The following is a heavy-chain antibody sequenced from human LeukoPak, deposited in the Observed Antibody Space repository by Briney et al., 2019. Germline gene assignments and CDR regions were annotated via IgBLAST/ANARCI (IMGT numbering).Heavy chain of an antibody. CDR1: GGSISSYY. CDR3: ARANRGAWAYFDY. J-gene: IGHJ4*02. D-gene: IGHD1-14*01. V-gene: IGHV4-59*01. CDR2: IYYNGNT. Sequence: TSETLSLTCTVSGGSISSYYWSWIRQPPGKGLEWIGYIYYNGNTNYNPSLKSRVTISVDTSKNQFSLKLSSVTAADTAVYYCARANRGAWAYFDYWGQGTLLTVSS.